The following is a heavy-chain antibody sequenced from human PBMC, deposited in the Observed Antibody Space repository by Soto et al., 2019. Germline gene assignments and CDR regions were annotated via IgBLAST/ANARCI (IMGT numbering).Heavy chain of an antibody. V-gene: IGHV4-59*01. CDR3: ARVSSDFGVVISPHFDY. CDR2: IYYSGST. D-gene: IGHD3-3*01. CDR1: GGSINSYY. J-gene: IGHJ4*02. Sequence: SETLSLTCTVSGGSINSYYWSWIRQPPGKGLEWIGYIYYSGSTNYNPSLKSRVTISVDTSKNQFSLKLSSVTAADTAVYYCARVSSDFGVVISPHFDYWGQGTLVTVSS.